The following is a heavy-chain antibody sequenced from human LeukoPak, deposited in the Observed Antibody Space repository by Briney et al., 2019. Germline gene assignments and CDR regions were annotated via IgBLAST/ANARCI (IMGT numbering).Heavy chain of an antibody. CDR2: INPNSGGT. Sequence: PWASVKVSCKASGYTFTGYYMHWVRQAPGQGLEWMGWINPNSGGTNYAQKFQGRVTMTRDTSISTAYMELSRLRSDDTAVYYCTYTYYDILTGDRLLDYWGQGTLVTVSS. D-gene: IGHD3-9*01. CDR1: GYTFTGYY. J-gene: IGHJ4*02. CDR3: TYTYYDILTGDRLLDY. V-gene: IGHV1-2*02.